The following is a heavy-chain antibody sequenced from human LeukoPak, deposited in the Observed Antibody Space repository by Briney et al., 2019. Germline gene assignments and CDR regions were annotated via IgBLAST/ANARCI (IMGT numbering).Heavy chain of an antibody. CDR2: INTDGSST. CDR3: ARLNTNAYPYFFDY. J-gene: IGHJ4*02. Sequence: GGSLRLSCAASGFTFSSYWMHWVRQAPGKGLVWVSRINTDGSSTNYADSVKGRFTISRDNAKNTLYLQMNSLRAEDTALYYCARLNTNAYPYFFDYWGQGTLVTVSS. D-gene: IGHD2-8*01. CDR1: GFTFSSYW. V-gene: IGHV3-74*01.